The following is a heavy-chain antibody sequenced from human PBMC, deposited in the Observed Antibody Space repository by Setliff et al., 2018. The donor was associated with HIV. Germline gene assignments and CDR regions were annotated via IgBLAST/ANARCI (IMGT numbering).Heavy chain of an antibody. J-gene: IGHJ6*03. CDR1: GDSISSYY. CDR3: ARDRRGYYYGSGSCYMDV. Sequence: SETLSLTCTVSGDSISSYYWSWIRQPPGKGLEWIGYIYTSGITDYNPSLKSRITISGDTSKNQFSLKLSSVTAADTTVYYCARDRRGYYYGSGSCYMDVWGTGTTVTVSS. D-gene: IGHD3-10*01. V-gene: IGHV4-4*08. CDR2: IYTSGIT.